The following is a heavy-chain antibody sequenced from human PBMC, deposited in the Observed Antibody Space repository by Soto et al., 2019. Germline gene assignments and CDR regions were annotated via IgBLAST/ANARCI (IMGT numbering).Heavy chain of an antibody. CDR3: ARDRDDILTGYLPGFDP. J-gene: IGHJ5*02. D-gene: IGHD3-9*01. V-gene: IGHV3-21*01. Sequence: SLRLSCAASGFTFSSYSMNWVRQAPGKGLEWVSSISSSSSYIYYADSVKGRFTISRDNAKNSLYLQMNSLRAEDTAVYYCARDRDDILTGYLPGFDPWGQGTLVTVSS. CDR1: GFTFSSYS. CDR2: ISSSSSYI.